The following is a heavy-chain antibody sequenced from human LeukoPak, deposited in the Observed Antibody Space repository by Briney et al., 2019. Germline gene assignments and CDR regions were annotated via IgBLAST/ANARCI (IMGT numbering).Heavy chain of an antibody. J-gene: IGHJ3*01. CDR2: IGGYNGNT. CDR3: ARDRIVGAEDDAFHF. CDR1: GYTFTSYG. V-gene: IGHV1-18*01. Sequence: GASVKVSCKASGYTFTSYGISWVRQAPGQGLEWMGWIGGYNGNTNYAQKVQGRVTMTADTSTSTAFMELRSLRSDDTAVYYCARDRIVGAEDDAFHFWGQGTMVTVSS. D-gene: IGHD1-26*01.